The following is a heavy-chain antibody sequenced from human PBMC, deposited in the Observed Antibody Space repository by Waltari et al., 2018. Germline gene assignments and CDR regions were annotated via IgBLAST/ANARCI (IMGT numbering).Heavy chain of an antibody. D-gene: IGHD6-19*01. CDR2: IKEDGSEI. V-gene: IGHV3-7*03. CDR1: GFGLGKSW. Sequence: DVRLVESGGGLVQPGGSLSLSSSKYGFGLGKSWMSWVRQAPGKGLELVANIKEDGSEIYYVDSVKGRFTLSRDNTKNSLFLQMNSLKPDDTAVYYCAASTAWYGTYFDYWGQGSLVTVA. CDR3: AASTAWYGTYFDY. J-gene: IGHJ4*02.